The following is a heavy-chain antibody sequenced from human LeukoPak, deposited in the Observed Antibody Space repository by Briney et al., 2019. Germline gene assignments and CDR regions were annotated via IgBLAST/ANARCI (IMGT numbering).Heavy chain of an antibody. CDR1: GFTFDDYA. D-gene: IGHD6-13*01. V-gene: IGHV3-9*01. Sequence: AGRSLRLSCAASGFTFDDYAMHWVRQAPGKGLEWVSGISWNSGSIGYAYSVTGRFTISRDNAKNSLYLQMNSLRAEDTALYYCARDHLARRGLYGSSSPWGQGTLVTVSS. CDR3: ARDHLARRGLYGSSSP. J-gene: IGHJ5*02. CDR2: ISWNSGSI.